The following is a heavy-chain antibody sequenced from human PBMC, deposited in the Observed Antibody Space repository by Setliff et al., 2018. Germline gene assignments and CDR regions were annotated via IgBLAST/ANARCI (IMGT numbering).Heavy chain of an antibody. CDR2: IDSDGSVT. CDR3: ARLSIKSGGGPYYNYYYMDV. D-gene: IGHD3-16*01. CDR1: GFTFSNYW. J-gene: IGHJ6*03. V-gene: IGHV3-74*01. Sequence: LRLSCAASGFTFSNYWMHWVRQAPGKGLVWVSRIDSDGSVTNYADSVKGRFTISRDNAKNILYLQMNSLRVEDTAVYYCARLSIKSGGGPYYNYYYMDVWGKGTTVTVSS.